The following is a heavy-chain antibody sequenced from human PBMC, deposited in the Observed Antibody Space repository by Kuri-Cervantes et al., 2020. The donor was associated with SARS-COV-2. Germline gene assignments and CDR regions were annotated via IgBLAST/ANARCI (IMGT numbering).Heavy chain of an antibody. D-gene: IGHD6-13*01. J-gene: IGHJ5*02. CDR3: ARMLYSSSWYPPGSFDP. CDR1: GYSFTSYW. Sequence: KVSCKGSGYSFTSYWIGWVRQMPGKGLEWMGIIYPGDSDTRYSPSFQGQVTISADKSISTAYLQWSSLKASDTAMHYCARMLYSSSWYPPGSFDPWGQGTLVTVSS. V-gene: IGHV5-51*01. CDR2: IYPGDSDT.